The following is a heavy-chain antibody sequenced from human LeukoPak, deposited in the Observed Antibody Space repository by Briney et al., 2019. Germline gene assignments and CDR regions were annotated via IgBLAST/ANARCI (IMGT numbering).Heavy chain of an antibody. D-gene: IGHD4-17*01. V-gene: IGHV3-11*01. CDR3: ARCSEGAPPGDYQVPNYYMDV. J-gene: IGHJ6*03. Sequence: PGGSLRLSCAASGFTFSDYYMSWIRQAPGKGLEWVSYISSSGSTIYYADSVKGRFTISRDNAKNSLYLQMNSLRAEDTAVYYCARCSEGAPPGDYQVPNYYMDVWGKGTTVTVSS. CDR2: ISSSGSTI. CDR1: GFTFSDYY.